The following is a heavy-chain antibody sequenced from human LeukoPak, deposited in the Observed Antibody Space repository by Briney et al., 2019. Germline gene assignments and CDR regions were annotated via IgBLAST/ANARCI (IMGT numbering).Heavy chain of an antibody. Sequence: PSQTLSLTCTVSGGSISSGGYYWSWIRQHPGKGLEGIGYVYYSGSTYYNPSLKSRVTISVDTSKNQFSLKLSSVTAADTAVYYCARERDYYYDSSGYSGFDPWGQGTLVTVSS. CDR3: ARERDYYYDSSGYSGFDP. J-gene: IGHJ5*02. D-gene: IGHD3-22*01. CDR2: VYYSGST. V-gene: IGHV4-31*03. CDR1: GGSISSGGYY.